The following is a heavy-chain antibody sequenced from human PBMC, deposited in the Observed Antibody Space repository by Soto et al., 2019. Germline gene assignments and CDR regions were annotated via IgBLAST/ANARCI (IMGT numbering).Heavy chain of an antibody. V-gene: IGHV6-1*01. CDR3: ASYRYDY. CDR2: TYYRSRWYH. D-gene: IGHD4-4*01. J-gene: IGHJ4*02. CDR1: GDSISSNSAA. Sequence: QVQLQQSGPGLVKPSQTLSLTCAISGDSISSNSAAWNWIRQSPSRGFEGLGRTYYRSRWYHDYAVSVKSRIIINPDTSKNQVSLQLNSVTPDDTAVYYCASYRYDYWGQGTVVTVSS.